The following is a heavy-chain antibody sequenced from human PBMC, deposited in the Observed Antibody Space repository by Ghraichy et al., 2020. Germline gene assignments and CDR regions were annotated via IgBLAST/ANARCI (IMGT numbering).Heavy chain of an antibody. D-gene: IGHD4-17*01. J-gene: IGHJ4*02. V-gene: IGHV4-31*03. CDR3: ARWSSVTHALDY. CDR1: GGSISSGGYY. Sequence: LRLSCTVSGGSISSGGYYWSWIRQHPGKGLEWIGYIYYSGSTYYNPSLKSRVTISVDTSKNQFSLKLSSVTAADTAVYYCARWSSVTHALDYWGQGTLVTVSS. CDR2: IYYSGST.